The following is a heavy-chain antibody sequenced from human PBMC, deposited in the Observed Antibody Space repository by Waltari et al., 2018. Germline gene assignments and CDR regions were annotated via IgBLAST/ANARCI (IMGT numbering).Heavy chain of an antibody. CDR3: ARDLRRGDPRRIDY. D-gene: IGHD2-21*02. CDR2: IWYTRSNN. V-gene: IGHV3-33*01. J-gene: IGHJ4*02. Sequence: QVQLVEFGGGVVQPGRSLRLSCAASGFTFSSYGMHWVGQAPGKGPELVAVIWYTRSNNYYADSVKGRFTIFIDNSKNTLYLQMTSLGAEDTAVYYCARDLRRGDPRRIDYWGQGTLVTVSS. CDR1: GFTFSSYG.